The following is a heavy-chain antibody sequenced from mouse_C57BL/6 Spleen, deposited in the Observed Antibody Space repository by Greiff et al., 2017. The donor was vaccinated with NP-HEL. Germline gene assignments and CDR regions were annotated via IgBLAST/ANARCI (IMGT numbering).Heavy chain of an antibody. Sequence: QVQLKQPGAELVKPGASVKLSCKASGYTFTSYWMQWVKQRPGQGLEWIGEIDPSDSYTNYNQKFKGKATLTVDTSSSTAYMQLSSLTSEDSAVYYCARSPKRQLRLPAYAMDYWGQGTSVTVSS. CDR2: IDPSDSYT. V-gene: IGHV1-50*01. CDR1: GYTFTSYW. CDR3: ARSPKRQLRLPAYAMDY. J-gene: IGHJ4*01. D-gene: IGHD3-2*02.